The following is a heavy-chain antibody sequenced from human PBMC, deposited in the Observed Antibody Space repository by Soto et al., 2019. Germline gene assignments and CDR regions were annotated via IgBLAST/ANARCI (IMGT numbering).Heavy chain of an antibody. CDR3: ATMRGYPNYSYYYMDV. Sequence: GGSLRLSCAASGFTFSSYSMNWVRQAPGKGLEWVSSISSSSDYVYYADSVKGRFTISRDNAKNSLYLQMNSLRAEDTAVYYCATMRGYPNYSYYYMDVWGEGATVTVSS. V-gene: IGHV3-21*01. D-gene: IGHD3-3*01. J-gene: IGHJ6*03. CDR1: GFTFSSYS. CDR2: ISSSSDYV.